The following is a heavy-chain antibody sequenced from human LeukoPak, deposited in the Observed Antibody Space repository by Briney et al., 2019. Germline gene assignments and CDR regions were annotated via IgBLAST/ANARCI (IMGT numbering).Heavy chain of an antibody. CDR3: AGGGYYDSSGYLAFGAFDI. Sequence: SETLSLTCTVSGGSISSSSYYWGWIRQPPGKGLEWIGSIYYSGSTYYNPSLKSRVTISVDTSKNQFSLKLSSVTAADTAVYYCAGGGYYDSSGYLAFGAFDIWGQGTMVTVSS. V-gene: IGHV4-39*07. CDR1: GGSISSSSYY. D-gene: IGHD3-22*01. J-gene: IGHJ3*02. CDR2: IYYSGST.